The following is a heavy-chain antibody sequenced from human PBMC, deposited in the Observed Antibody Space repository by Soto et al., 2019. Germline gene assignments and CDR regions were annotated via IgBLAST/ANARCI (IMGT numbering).Heavy chain of an antibody. Sequence: GESLKISCKGSGYSFTSYWIGWVRQMPGKGLEWMGIIYPGDSDTRYSPSFQGQVTISADKSISTAYLQWSSLKASDTAMYYCARVSGSYRYYYYYGMDVWGQGTTVTVSS. CDR1: GYSFTSYW. V-gene: IGHV5-51*01. J-gene: IGHJ6*02. D-gene: IGHD1-26*01. CDR3: ARVSGSYRYYYYYGMDV. CDR2: IYPGDSDT.